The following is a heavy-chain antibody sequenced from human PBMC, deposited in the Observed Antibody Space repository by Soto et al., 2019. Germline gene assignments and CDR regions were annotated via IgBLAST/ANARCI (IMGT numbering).Heavy chain of an antibody. CDR1: GGTFSSYA. CDR2: IIPIFGTA. Sequence: SVKVSGKASGGTFSSYAISWVRQAPGQGLEWMGGIIPIFGTANYAQKFQGRVTITADESTSTAYMELSSLRSEDTAVYYCARSSREYSYGYYYYYGMDVWGQGTTVTVSS. D-gene: IGHD5-18*01. V-gene: IGHV1-69*13. J-gene: IGHJ6*02. CDR3: ARSSREYSYGYYYYYGMDV.